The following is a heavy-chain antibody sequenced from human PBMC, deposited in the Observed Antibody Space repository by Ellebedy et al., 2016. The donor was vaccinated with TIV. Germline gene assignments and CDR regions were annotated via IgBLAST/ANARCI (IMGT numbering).Heavy chain of an antibody. CDR2: IYYSGST. CDR1: GGSISSYY. CDR3: ARVHCSSSTCYFPDAFDI. J-gene: IGHJ3*02. Sequence: SETLSLTCTVSGGSISSYYWSWIRQPPGKGLEWIGYIYYSGSTNYNPSLKSRVTISVDTSKNQFSLKLSSVTAADTAVYYCARVHCSSSTCYFPDAFDIWGQGTVVTVSS. D-gene: IGHD2-2*01. V-gene: IGHV4-59*08.